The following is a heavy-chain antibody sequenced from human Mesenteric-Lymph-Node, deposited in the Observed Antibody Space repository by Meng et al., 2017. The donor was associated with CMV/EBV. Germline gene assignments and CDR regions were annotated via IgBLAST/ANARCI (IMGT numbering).Heavy chain of an antibody. J-gene: IGHJ4*02. V-gene: IGHV3-21*01. CDR2: ISSDSVYI. Sequence: GSLRLSCAASGFTFSSYSMNWVRQAPGKGLEWVSSISSDSVYIYYADSVKGRFTISRDNAKNSLYLQMNSLRAEDAAVYYCAINIAVVGFNFWGQGTLVTVSS. D-gene: IGHD6-13*01. CDR3: AINIAVVGFNF. CDR1: GFTFSSYS.